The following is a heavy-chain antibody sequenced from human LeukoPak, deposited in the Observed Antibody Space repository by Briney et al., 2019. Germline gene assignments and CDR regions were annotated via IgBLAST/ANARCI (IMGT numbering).Heavy chain of an antibody. D-gene: IGHD1-26*01. V-gene: IGHV3-7*03. CDR1: GFIFSNYW. CDR2: IKQDESEK. J-gene: IGHJ4*02. Sequence: GGSLRLSCTASGFIFSNYWMSWVRQAPGKGLEWVASIKQDESEKYYVDSVKGRFTTSRDNAKSSLYLQMNALRGEDTAVYYCARLVGDVTTWDCWGQGTLVTVSS. CDR3: ARLVGDVTTWDC.